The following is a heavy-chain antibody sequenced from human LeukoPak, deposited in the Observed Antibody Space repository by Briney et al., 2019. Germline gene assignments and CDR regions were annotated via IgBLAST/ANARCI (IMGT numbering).Heavy chain of an antibody. D-gene: IGHD2-2*01. Sequence: SETLSLTCTVSGGSISSYYWSWIRQPPRKGLEWIGYIYYSGSTNYNPSLKSRVTISVDTSKNQFSLKLSSVTAADTAVYYCARSIVPAAHDYWGQGTLVTVSS. V-gene: IGHV4-59*01. J-gene: IGHJ4*02. CDR2: IYYSGST. CDR1: GGSISSYY. CDR3: ARSIVPAAHDY.